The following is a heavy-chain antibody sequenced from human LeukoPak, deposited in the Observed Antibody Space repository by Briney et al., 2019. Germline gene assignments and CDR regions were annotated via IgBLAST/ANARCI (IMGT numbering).Heavy chain of an antibody. CDR3: ARDQNYDILTGYYKSHNWFDP. CDR1: GFSFSDYA. J-gene: IGHJ5*02. Sequence: GGSLRLSCAASGFSFSDYAMSWVRQAPGKGLEWVSGIGSDGSTHHAESVKGRFAISRDNSKSTLYLQMNSLRAEDTAVYYCARDQNYDILTGYYKSHNWFDPWGQGTLVTVSS. V-gene: IGHV3-23*01. CDR2: IGSDGST. D-gene: IGHD3-9*01.